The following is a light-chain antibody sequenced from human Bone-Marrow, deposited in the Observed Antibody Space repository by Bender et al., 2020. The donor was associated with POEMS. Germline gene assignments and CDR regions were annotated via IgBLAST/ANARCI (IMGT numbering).Light chain of an antibody. V-gene: IGLV2-11*01. CDR2: EVG. CDR3: QSWDSNTVI. CDR1: SSDVGRYDY. J-gene: IGLJ2*01. Sequence: QSALTQPRSVSGSPGQSVTISCTGTSSDVGRYDYVSWFQQHPGKAPKLIAYEVGKGPSGVPDRFSGSNSGNTATLTISGTQAIDEADYYCQSWDSNTVIFGGGTKLTVL.